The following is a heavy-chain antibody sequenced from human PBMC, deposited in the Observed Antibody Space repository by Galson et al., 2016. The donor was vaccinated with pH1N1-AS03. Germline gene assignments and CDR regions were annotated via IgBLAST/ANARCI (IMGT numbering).Heavy chain of an antibody. CDR1: GYTFTSYG. V-gene: IGHV1-18*01. D-gene: IGHD2-2*01. Sequence: SVKVSCKASGYTFTSYGISWVRQAPGQGLEWMGWISAYNGNTNYAQKLQGRVTTTTDTSTSTAYMELRSLRSDDTAVYYRARVQYQLLPSDYWGQGTLVTVSS. CDR2: ISAYNGNT. J-gene: IGHJ4*02. CDR3: ARVQYQLLPSDY.